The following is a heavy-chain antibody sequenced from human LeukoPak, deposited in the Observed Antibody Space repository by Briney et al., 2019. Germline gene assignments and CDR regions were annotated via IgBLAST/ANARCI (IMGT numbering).Heavy chain of an antibody. CDR2: ISGSGGST. CDR1: GFTFSSYA. D-gene: IGHD4-17*01. J-gene: IGHJ4*02. CDR3: AKGLNGDNARFLDY. Sequence: GGSLRLSCAASGFTFSSYAMSWVRQAPGKGLEWVSAISGSGGSTYYADSVKGRFTISRDNSKNTLYLQMNSLRAEDTAVYYCAKGLNGDNARFLDYWGQGPLVTVSS. V-gene: IGHV3-23*01.